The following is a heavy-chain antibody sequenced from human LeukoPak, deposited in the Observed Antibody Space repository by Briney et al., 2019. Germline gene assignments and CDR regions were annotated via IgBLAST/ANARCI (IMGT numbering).Heavy chain of an antibody. CDR1: GYTFTTYD. D-gene: IGHD6-19*01. J-gene: IGHJ5*02. CDR3: ARGRGSGHKENWFDP. V-gene: IGHV1-8*01. CDR2: INPNSGNT. Sequence: ASVNVSCKASGYTFTTYDINWVRQATGQGLEWMGWINPNSGNTGYAQKFQGRVTMTRNTSITTAYMELSSLRAEDTAVYYCARGRGSGHKENWFDPWGRGTLVTVSS.